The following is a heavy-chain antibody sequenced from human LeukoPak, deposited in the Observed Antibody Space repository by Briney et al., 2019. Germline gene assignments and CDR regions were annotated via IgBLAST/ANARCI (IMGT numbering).Heavy chain of an antibody. Sequence: GGSLRLSCAASGFTFSSYSMSWVRQAPGKGLEWVSSISSSSSYIYYADSVKGRFTISRDIAKNSLYLQMNSLRAEDTAVYYCARDRSIVGAKWFDYWGQGTLVTVSS. V-gene: IGHV3-21*01. CDR2: ISSSSSYI. CDR1: GFTFSSYS. CDR3: ARDRSIVGAKWFDY. J-gene: IGHJ4*02. D-gene: IGHD1-26*01.